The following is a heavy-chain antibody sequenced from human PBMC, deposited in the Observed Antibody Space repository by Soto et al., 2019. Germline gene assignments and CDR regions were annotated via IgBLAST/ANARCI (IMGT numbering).Heavy chain of an antibody. V-gene: IGHV3-30-3*01. CDR1: GFTFSIYA. Sequence: LRLSCAASGFTFSIYAMHLVRQAPVKGLEWVAVISYDGSNKYYADSVKGRFTISRDNSKNTLYLQMNSLRAEDTAVYYCARDGAVAGTGSTPIYCCYVMDVWGQGTTLTISS. CDR2: ISYDGSNK. D-gene: IGHD6-19*01. CDR3: ARDGAVAGTGSTPIYCCYVMDV. J-gene: IGHJ6*02.